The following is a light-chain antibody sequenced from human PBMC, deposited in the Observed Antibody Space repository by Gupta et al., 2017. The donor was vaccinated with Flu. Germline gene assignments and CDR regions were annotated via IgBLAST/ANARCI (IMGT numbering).Light chain of an antibody. V-gene: IGLV2-14*01. CDR3: SSYTTSTTLV. CDR2: EVS. CDR1: SSDVGGYNY. J-gene: IGLJ2*01. Sequence: QSALTQPASVSGSPGQSITISCTGTSSDVGGYNYVSWYQQHPGKVPKLMIYEVSNRPSGVSNRFSGSKSGNTASLTISGLQAGDEADYYCSSYTTSTTLVFGGGTKLTVL.